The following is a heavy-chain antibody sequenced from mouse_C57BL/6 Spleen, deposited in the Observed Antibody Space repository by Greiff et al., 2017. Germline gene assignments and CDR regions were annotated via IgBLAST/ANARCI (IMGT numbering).Heavy chain of an antibody. CDR2: ILPGSGST. J-gene: IGHJ1*03. D-gene: IGHD2-10*02. Sequence: VQLQQSGAELMKPGASVKLSCKATGYTFTGYWIEWVKQRPGHGLEWIGEILPGSGSTNYNEKFKGKATFTADTSSNTAYMQLSSLTTEDSAIYYCARLGYGTTLAPYWYFDVWGTGTTVTVSS. CDR1: GYTFTGYW. V-gene: IGHV1-9*01. CDR3: ARLGYGTTLAPYWYFDV.